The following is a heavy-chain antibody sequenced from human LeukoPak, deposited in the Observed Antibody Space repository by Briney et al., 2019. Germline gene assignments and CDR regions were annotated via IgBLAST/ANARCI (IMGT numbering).Heavy chain of an antibody. CDR3: ARSSRKKLAAADSDAFDI. CDR1: GYTFTSYG. V-gene: IGHV1-18*01. CDR2: ISAYNGNT. J-gene: IGHJ3*02. D-gene: IGHD6-13*01. Sequence: GASVKVSCKASGYTFTSYGISWVRQAPGQGLEWMGWISAYNGNTNYAQKLQGRVTMTTDTSTSTAYMELRSLRSDDTAVYYCARSSRKKLAAADSDAFDIWGQGTMVTVSS.